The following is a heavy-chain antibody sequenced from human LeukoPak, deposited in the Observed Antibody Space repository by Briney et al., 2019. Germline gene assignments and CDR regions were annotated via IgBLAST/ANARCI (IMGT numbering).Heavy chain of an antibody. Sequence: PSETLSLTCSVSGGSISSYYWSWIRQPPGKGLEWIGYIYYSGSTNYNPSLKSRVTISVDTSKNQFSLKLSSVTAADTAVYYCARAVGSGSFQTYYYYMDVWGKGTTVTISS. J-gene: IGHJ6*03. CDR1: GGSISSYY. V-gene: IGHV4-59*12. D-gene: IGHD3-10*01. CDR2: IYYSGST. CDR3: ARAVGSGSFQTYYYYMDV.